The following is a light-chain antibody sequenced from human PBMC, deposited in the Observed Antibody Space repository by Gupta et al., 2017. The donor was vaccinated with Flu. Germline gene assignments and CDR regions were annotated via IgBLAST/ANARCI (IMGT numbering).Light chain of an antibody. CDR2: GAS. CDR1: QSVSRN. V-gene: IGKV3-15*01. J-gene: IGKJ4*01. Sequence: EXXMTXXXXTXSXXXGERATLSCRASQSVSRNLAWYQQKPGQAPRLLIYGASTRATGIPARFSGSGSGTEFTLTISSLQSEDFAVYYCQQYNNWPPLTFGGGTKVEIK. CDR3: QQYNNWPPLT.